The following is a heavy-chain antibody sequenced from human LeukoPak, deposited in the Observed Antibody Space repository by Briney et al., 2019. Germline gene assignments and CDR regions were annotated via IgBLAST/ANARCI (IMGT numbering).Heavy chain of an antibody. CDR1: GYTFTGYY. CDR2: INPNSGGT. V-gene: IGHV1-2*02. D-gene: IGHD6-19*01. Sequence: GASVKVSCKASGYTFTGYYMHWVRQAPGQGLEWMGRINPNSGGTNYAQKFQGRVTMTRDTSISTAYMELSRLRSDDTAVYYCATPMGRGSSGWSYWGQGTLVTVSS. CDR3: ATPMGRGSSGWSY. J-gene: IGHJ4*02.